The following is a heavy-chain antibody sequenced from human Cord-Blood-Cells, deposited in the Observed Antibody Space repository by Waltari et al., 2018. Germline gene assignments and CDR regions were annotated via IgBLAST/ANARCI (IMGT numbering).Heavy chain of an antibody. Sequence: EVQLVESGGGLVKPGGSLRLSCAASGFTFSTYSMNWVRQAPGKVLEWVSSISSSSSYIYYADSVKGRFTISRDNAKNSLYLQMNSLRAEDTAVYYCATEGGLRYFDYWGQGTLVTVSS. CDR3: ATEGGLRYFDY. J-gene: IGHJ4*02. V-gene: IGHV3-21*01. D-gene: IGHD3-16*01. CDR2: ISSSSSYI. CDR1: GFTFSTYS.